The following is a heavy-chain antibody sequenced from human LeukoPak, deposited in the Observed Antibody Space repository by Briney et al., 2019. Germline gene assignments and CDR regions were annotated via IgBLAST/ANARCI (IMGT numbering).Heavy chain of an antibody. CDR3: AKDPNGDYIGAFDI. CDR2: ISGSGGSA. V-gene: IGHV3-23*01. Sequence: PGGSLRLSCTTSKFSFNTYGMTWVRQAPGKGLEWVSSISGSGGSAQYAASVQGRFIISRDNSKNTLYLQMNSLRAEDTAVYYCAKDPNGDYIGAFDIWGQGTMVTVSS. CDR1: KFSFNTYG. J-gene: IGHJ3*02. D-gene: IGHD4-17*01.